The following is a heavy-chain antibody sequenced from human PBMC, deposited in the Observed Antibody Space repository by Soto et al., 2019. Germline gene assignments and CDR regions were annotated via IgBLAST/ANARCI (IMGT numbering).Heavy chain of an antibody. CDR3: ARVPTVTPVFFDY. CDR1: GFTFSIYS. CDR2: IMPGSSHI. V-gene: IGHV3-48*01. D-gene: IGHD4-17*01. Sequence: PGGSLRLSCAASGFTFSIYSMNWVRQAPGKGLEWVSYIMPGSSHIFYADSVKGRFTISRDNAKNSLYLQMNSLRAEDTALYYCARVPTVTPVFFDYWGQGTLVTVSS. J-gene: IGHJ4*02.